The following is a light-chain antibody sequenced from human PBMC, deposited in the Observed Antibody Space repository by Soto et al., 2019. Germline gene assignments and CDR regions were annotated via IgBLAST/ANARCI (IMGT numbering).Light chain of an antibody. CDR1: SSDIGGYDY. CDR3: NSFSISDTPVV. Sequence: QSALAQPASVSGSPGQSITITCTGTSSDIGGYDYVSWYQQHPGKAPKLIIYEVSNGPSGVSTRFSGSKSGNTASLTISGLQAEDEANYYCNSFSISDTPVVFGGGTQLTVL. CDR2: EVS. V-gene: IGLV2-14*01. J-gene: IGLJ2*01.